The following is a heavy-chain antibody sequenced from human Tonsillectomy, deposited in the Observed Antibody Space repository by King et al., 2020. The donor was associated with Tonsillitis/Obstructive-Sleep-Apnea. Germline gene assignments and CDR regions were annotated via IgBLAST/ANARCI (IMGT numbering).Heavy chain of an antibody. CDR1: GGSISSSSYY. Sequence: QLQESGPGLVKPSETLSLTCTVSGGSISSSSYYWGWIRQPPGKGLEWIGSIYYSGSTYYNPSLKSRVTISVDTSKNQFSLKLSSVTAADTAVYYFARRYISVTVTQDWYFDRWGRGTLVTVSS. D-gene: IGHD4-11*01. CDR3: ARRYISVTVTQDWYFDR. V-gene: IGHV4-39*01. J-gene: IGHJ2*01. CDR2: IYYSGST.